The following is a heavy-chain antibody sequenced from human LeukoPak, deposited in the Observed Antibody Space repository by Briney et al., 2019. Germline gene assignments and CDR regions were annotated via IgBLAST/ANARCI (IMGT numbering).Heavy chain of an antibody. CDR3: ARETGTHHTTRFDP. Sequence: GGSLRLSCAASGFTFSSYWMSWVRQAPGKGLEWVSSISSSSSYIYYADSVKGRFTISRDNAKNSLYLQMNSLRAEDTAVYYCARETGTHHTTRFDPWGQGTLVTVSS. V-gene: IGHV3-21*01. J-gene: IGHJ5*02. CDR2: ISSSSSYI. D-gene: IGHD1-1*01. CDR1: GFTFSSYW.